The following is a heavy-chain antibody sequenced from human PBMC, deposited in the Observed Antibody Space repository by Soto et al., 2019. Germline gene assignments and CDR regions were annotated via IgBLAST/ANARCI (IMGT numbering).Heavy chain of an antibody. CDR3: ARDAHYYDFWSGYYYYYYYGMDV. J-gene: IGHJ6*02. CDR2: ISYDGSNK. Sequence: QVQLVESGGGVVQPGRSLRLSCAASGFTFSSYAMHWVRQAPGKGLEWVAVISYDGSNKYYADSVKGRFTISRDNSKNTLYLQMNSLRAEDTDVYYCARDAHYYDFWSGYYYYYYYGMDVWGQGTTVTVSS. D-gene: IGHD3-3*01. V-gene: IGHV3-30-3*01. CDR1: GFTFSSYA.